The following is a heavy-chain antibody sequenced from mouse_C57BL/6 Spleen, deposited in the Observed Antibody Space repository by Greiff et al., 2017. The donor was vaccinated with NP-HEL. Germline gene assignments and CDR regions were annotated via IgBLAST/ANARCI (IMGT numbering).Heavy chain of an antibody. CDR1: GYAFSSSW. CDR3: ARYGEEGFAY. CDR2: IYPGDGDT. D-gene: IGHD1-1*02. J-gene: IGHJ3*01. V-gene: IGHV1-82*01. Sequence: QVQLKQSGPELVKPGASVKISCKASGYAFSSSWMNWVKQRPGKGLEWIGRIYPGDGDTNYNGKFKGKATLTADKSSSTAYMQLSSLTSEDSAVYFCARYGEEGFAYWGQGTLVTVSA.